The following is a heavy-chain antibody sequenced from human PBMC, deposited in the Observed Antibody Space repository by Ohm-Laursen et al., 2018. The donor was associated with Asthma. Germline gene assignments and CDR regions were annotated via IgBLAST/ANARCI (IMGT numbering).Heavy chain of an antibody. D-gene: IGHD2-2*01. CDR3: AKDIVVVPAAMPSSRDYYYYGMDV. J-gene: IGHJ6*02. V-gene: IGHV3-30*18. Sequence: SLRLSCAASGFTFSSYGMHWVRQAPGKGLEWVAVISYDGSNKYYADSVKGRFTISRDNSKNTLYLQMNSLRAEDTAVYYCAKDIVVVPAAMPSSRDYYYYGMDVWGQGTTVTVSS. CDR1: GFTFSSYG. CDR2: ISYDGSNK.